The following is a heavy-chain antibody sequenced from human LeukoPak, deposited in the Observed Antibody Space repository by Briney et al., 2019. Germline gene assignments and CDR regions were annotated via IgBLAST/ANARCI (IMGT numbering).Heavy chain of an antibody. CDR3: AREGYYYDSSAYFRADYMDV. Sequence: ASVKVSCKASGGTFSSYAISWVRQAPGQGLEWMGGIIPIFGTANYAQKFQGRVTITTDESTSTAYMELSSLRSEDTAVYYCAREGYYYDSSAYFRADYMDVWGKGTTVTVSS. J-gene: IGHJ6*03. V-gene: IGHV1-69*05. CDR2: IIPIFGTA. CDR1: GGTFSSYA. D-gene: IGHD3-22*01.